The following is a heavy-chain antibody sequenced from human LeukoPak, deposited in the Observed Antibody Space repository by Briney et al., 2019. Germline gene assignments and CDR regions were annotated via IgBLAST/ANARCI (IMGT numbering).Heavy chain of an antibody. Sequence: KSGGSLRLSCAASGFTFSSYSMNWVRQAPGKGLEWVSSISSSSSYIYYADSVKGRFTISRDNAKNSLYLQMNSLRAEDTAVYYCARVSRAAAGTVQGYFDYWGQGTLVTVSS. CDR2: ISSSSSYI. V-gene: IGHV3-21*01. CDR3: ARVSRAAAGTVQGYFDY. CDR1: GFTFSSYS. D-gene: IGHD6-13*01. J-gene: IGHJ4*02.